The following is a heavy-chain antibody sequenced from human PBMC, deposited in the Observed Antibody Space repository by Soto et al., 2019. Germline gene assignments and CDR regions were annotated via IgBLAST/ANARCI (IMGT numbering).Heavy chain of an antibody. Sequence: QVQLVQSGAEVKKPGSSVKVSCKASGDTFSSYAISWVRQAPGQGLEWMGGIIPIFGTANYAQKFQGRVTITEDESTSTAYMELSSRRSDDTAVYYCARNGSGYRSRASPMDVWGQGTTVTVSS. J-gene: IGHJ6*02. CDR2: IIPIFGTA. CDR1: GDTFSSYA. D-gene: IGHD3-22*01. CDR3: ARNGSGYRSRASPMDV. V-gene: IGHV1-69*01.